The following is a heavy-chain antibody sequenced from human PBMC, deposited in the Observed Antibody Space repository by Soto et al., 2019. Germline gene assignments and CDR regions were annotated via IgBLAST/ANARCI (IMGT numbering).Heavy chain of an antibody. CDR3: ARDLGGWPDY. CDR2: INAGNGNT. Sequence: GESLKVSCKASGYTFTSYAIHWVRQAPGQRLEWMGWINAGNGNTKYSQKFQDRVTITRDTSASTAYMELSSLRSEDTAVYYCARDLGGWPDYWGQGTLVTVSS. D-gene: IGHD6-19*01. J-gene: IGHJ4*02. V-gene: IGHV1-3*01. CDR1: GYTFTSYA.